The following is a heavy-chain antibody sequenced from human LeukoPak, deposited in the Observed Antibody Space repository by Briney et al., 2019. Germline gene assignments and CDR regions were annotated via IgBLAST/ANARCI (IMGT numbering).Heavy chain of an antibody. V-gene: IGHV3-23*01. D-gene: IGHD7-27*01. Sequence: PGGSLRLSCAASGFTFTSYSMNWVRQAPGKGLEWVSTISGGGGSTYYADSVKGRFTISRDNSKNTLYLQVNSLRAEDTAVYYCAKDLSWGYFDYWGQGTLVTVSS. CDR1: GFTFTSYS. CDR3: AKDLSWGYFDY. J-gene: IGHJ4*02. CDR2: ISGGGGST.